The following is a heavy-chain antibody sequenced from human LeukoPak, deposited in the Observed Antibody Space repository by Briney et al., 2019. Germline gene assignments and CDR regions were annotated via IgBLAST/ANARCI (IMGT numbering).Heavy chain of an antibody. CDR3: ARGNSSTTCPHFGF. CDR1: GFIFSTYW. CDR2: IKQDGSEK. V-gene: IGHV3-7*03. D-gene: IGHD2-2*01. Sequence: GGSLRLSCAASGFIFSTYWMNWVRQAPGKGLEWVANIKQDGSEKYYVESVKGRFTISRDNAKNSLYLQMNSLRAEDTAVYYCARGNSSTTCPHFGFWGQGTLVTVSS. J-gene: IGHJ4*02.